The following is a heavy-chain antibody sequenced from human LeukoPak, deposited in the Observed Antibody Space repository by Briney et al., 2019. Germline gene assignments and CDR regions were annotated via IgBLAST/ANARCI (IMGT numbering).Heavy chain of an antibody. CDR1: GGSISSTSYY. Sequence: SETLSLTCVVSGGSISSTSYYWDWIRQPPGKGLEWIGSIYYSGSTYYSPSLKSRVTISVDTSKNQFSLKLSSVTAADTAVYYCARGSDTAMVSGYYMDVWGKGTTVTVSS. J-gene: IGHJ6*03. V-gene: IGHV4-39*07. CDR3: ARGSDTAMVSGYYMDV. D-gene: IGHD5-18*01. CDR2: IYYSGST.